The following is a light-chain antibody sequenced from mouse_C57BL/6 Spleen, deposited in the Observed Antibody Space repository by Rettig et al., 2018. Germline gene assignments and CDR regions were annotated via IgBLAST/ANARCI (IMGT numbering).Light chain of an antibody. V-gene: IGKV5-39*01. Sequence: VSLSCRASQSISDYLHWYQQKSHESPRLLIKYASQSISGIPSRFSGSGSGSDFTLSINSVEPEDVGVYYCQNGHSFPLTFGAGTKLELK. CDR1: QSISDY. CDR3: QNGHSFPLT. J-gene: IGKJ5*01. CDR2: YAS.